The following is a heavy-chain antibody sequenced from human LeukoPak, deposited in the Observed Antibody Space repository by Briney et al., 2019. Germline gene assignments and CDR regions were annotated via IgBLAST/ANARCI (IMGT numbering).Heavy chain of an antibody. CDR1: GFTFSSYG. V-gene: IGHV3-48*04. CDR2: ISSSGSTI. D-gene: IGHD1-1*01. CDR3: ASKRPSEAFDI. J-gene: IGHJ3*02. Sequence: PGGTLRLSCPASGFTFSSYGMSWVRQAPGKGLEWVSYISSSGSTIYYADSVKGRFTISRDNAKNSLYLQMNSLRAEDTAVYYCASKRPSEAFDIWGQGTMVTVSS.